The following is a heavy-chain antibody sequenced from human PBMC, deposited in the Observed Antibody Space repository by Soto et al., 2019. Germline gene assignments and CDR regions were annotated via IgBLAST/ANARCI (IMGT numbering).Heavy chain of an antibody. J-gene: IGHJ4*02. CDR1: GFTFSSYG. CDR3: AKDRGDTAMVTY. Sequence: PGGSLRLSCAASGFTFSSYGMHWVRQAPGKGLEWVAVISYDGSNKYYADSVKGRFTISRDNSKNTLYLQMNSLRAEDTAVYYCAKDRGDTAMVTYWGQGTLVTVSS. V-gene: IGHV3-30*18. D-gene: IGHD5-18*01. CDR2: ISYDGSNK.